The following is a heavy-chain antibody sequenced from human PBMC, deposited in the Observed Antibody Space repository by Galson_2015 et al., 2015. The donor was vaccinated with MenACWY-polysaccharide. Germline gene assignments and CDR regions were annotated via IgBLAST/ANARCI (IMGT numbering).Heavy chain of an antibody. V-gene: IGHV3-33*01. Sequence: SLRLSCAASGSRFSNSGMHWVRQAPGKGLEWVAVIQYDGSNQVYADPVKGRFTISRDNSKNTVFLEMNTLGVEDTAVYYCAREGSRIVFHAFDIWGQGTMVTVSS. D-gene: IGHD2-2*01. CDR1: GSRFSNSG. CDR3: AREGSRIVFHAFDI. CDR2: IQYDGSNQ. J-gene: IGHJ3*02.